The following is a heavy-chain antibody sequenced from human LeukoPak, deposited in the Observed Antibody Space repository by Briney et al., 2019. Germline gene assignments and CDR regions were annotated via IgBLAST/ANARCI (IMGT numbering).Heavy chain of an antibody. D-gene: IGHD3-10*01. CDR3: ARDAGRGVSYNY. CDR2: IIPIFGTA. Sequence: EASVKVSCKASGGTFSSYAISWVRQAPGQGLEWMGGIIPIFGTANYAQKSQGRVTITADESTSTAYMELSSLRSEDTAVYYCARDAGRGVSYNYWGQGTLVTVSS. J-gene: IGHJ4*02. V-gene: IGHV1-69*01. CDR1: GGTFSSYA.